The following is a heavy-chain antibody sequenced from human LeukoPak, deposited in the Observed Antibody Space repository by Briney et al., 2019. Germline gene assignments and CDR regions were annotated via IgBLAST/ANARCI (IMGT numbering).Heavy chain of an antibody. D-gene: IGHD6-19*01. V-gene: IGHV4-34*01. J-gene: IGHJ4*02. CDR1: GGSFSGYY. Sequence: SETLSLTCAVYGGSFSGYYWSWIRQPPGKGLEWIGEINHSGSTNYNPSLKSRVTISVDKSKNQFSLKLTSVTAADTAAYYWARQGDSGWYYFDYWGQGTLVTVSS. CDR3: ARQGDSGWYYFDY. CDR2: INHSGST.